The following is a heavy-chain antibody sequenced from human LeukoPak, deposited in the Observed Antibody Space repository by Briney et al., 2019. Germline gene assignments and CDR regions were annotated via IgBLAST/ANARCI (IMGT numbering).Heavy chain of an antibody. CDR3: ARLDYSDYYYYYYMDV. CDR2: IYYSGST. V-gene: IGHV4-39*01. D-gene: IGHD4-11*01. J-gene: IGHJ6*03. CDR1: GGSISSSSYY. Sequence: SETLSLTCTVSGGSISSSSYYWGWIRQPPGKGLEWIGSIYYSGSTYYNPSLKSRVTISVDTSKNQFSLKLSSVTAADTAVYYCARLDYSDYYYYYYMDVWGKGTTVTASS.